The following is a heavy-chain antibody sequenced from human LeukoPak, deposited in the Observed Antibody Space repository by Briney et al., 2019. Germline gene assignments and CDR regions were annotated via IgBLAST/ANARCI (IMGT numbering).Heavy chain of an antibody. D-gene: IGHD3-10*01. Sequence: KPSETLSLTCTVSGASISSYYWSWLRQPPGKGLEWVGYIYYSGSTNYNPSLKSRVTISVDTSKNQFSLKLSSVTAADTAVYYCARAAMVRGVTGWFDPWGQGTLVTVSS. CDR3: ARAAMVRGVTGWFDP. CDR2: IYYSGST. J-gene: IGHJ5*02. CDR1: GASISSYY. V-gene: IGHV4-59*01.